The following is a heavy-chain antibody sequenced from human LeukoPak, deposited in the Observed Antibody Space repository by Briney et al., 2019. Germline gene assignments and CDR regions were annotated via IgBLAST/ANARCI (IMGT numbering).Heavy chain of an antibody. J-gene: IGHJ6*03. D-gene: IGHD3-3*01. V-gene: IGHV3-30*02. Sequence: GGSLRLSCAASGFTFSSYGMHWVRQAPGKGLEWVAFIRYDGSNKYYADSVKGRFTISRDNSKNTLYLQMNSLRAEDTAVYYCAKDGAPHYDFWSGYLAQPYYYYYYMDVWGKGTPVTVSS. CDR3: AKDGAPHYDFWSGYLAQPYYYYYYMDV. CDR1: GFTFSSYG. CDR2: IRYDGSNK.